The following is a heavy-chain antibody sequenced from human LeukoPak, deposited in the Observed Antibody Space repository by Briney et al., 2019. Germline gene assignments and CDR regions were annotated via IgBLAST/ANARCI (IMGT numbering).Heavy chain of an antibody. CDR1: GYSFTNNW. D-gene: IGHD3-22*01. Sequence: GESLSISCKGSGYSFTNNWISWVRQMPGKGLEWMGRIDPSDSYTNYSPSFQGHVTISADKSISTAYLQWSSLKASDTAMYYCARLDYDSSGIHDYWGQGTLVTVSS. J-gene: IGHJ4*02. CDR2: IDPSDSYT. CDR3: ARLDYDSSGIHDY. V-gene: IGHV5-10-1*01.